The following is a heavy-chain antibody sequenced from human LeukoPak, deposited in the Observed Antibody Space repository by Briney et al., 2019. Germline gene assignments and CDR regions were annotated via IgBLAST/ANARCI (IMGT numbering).Heavy chain of an antibody. J-gene: IGHJ4*02. D-gene: IGHD2-2*01. V-gene: IGHV3-7*01. CDR3: ARALDSSSSRYQAFEE. CDR2: IKQDESKK. Sequence: PGGSLRLSCSASGFTFSNYWMSWVRQAPGKGLEWVANIKQDESKKYYVDSVKGRFTISRDNAKSSLYLQMNSLRAEDTAVYYCARALDSSSSRYQAFEEWGQGTLVTVSS. CDR1: GFTFSNYW.